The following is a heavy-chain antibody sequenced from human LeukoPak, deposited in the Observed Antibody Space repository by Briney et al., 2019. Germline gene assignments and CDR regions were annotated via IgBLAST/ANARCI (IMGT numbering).Heavy chain of an antibody. CDR2: ISNSGST. CDR3: GSVDRGWFGVGDY. Sequence: PSETLSLTCSVSGGSISSNTYSWGWVRQPPGEGLEWIGSISNSGSTYYNPSLKSRLTISVDTSKNQFSLKLTSVTAADTAVYYCGSVDRGWFGVGDYWGQGTQVTVSS. D-gene: IGHD3-10*01. CDR1: GGSISSNTYS. V-gene: IGHV4-39*01. J-gene: IGHJ4*02.